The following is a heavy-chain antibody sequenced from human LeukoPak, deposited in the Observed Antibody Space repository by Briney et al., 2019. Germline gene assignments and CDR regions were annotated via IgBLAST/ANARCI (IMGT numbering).Heavy chain of an antibody. D-gene: IGHD6-13*01. Sequence: PSETLSLTCTVSGGSISSYYWSWIRQPPGKGLEWIGYIYYSGSTNYNPSLKSRVTISVDTSKNQFSLKLSSVTAADTAVYYCARTLGYSSSWTPFGFYGMDVWGQGTTVTVSS. CDR2: IYYSGST. V-gene: IGHV4-59*01. CDR3: ARTLGYSSSWTPFGFYGMDV. J-gene: IGHJ6*02. CDR1: GGSISSYY.